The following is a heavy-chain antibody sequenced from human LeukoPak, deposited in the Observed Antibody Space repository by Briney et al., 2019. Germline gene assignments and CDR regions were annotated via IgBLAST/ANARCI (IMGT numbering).Heavy chain of an antibody. CDR2: ISRGSSYI. D-gene: IGHD3-10*01. CDR3: ARLTGNYGDY. CDR1: GFTFSSYS. Sequence: PGGSLRLSCAASGFTFSSYSMNWVRQAPGKGLEWVSSISRGSSYIYYADSVKGRFTISRENAKNSLYLQMDSLRAEDTAVYYCARLTGNYGDYWGQGTLVTVSS. J-gene: IGHJ4*02. V-gene: IGHV3-21*01.